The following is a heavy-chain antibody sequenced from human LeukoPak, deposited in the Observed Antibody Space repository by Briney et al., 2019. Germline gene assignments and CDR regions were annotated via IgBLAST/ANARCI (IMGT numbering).Heavy chain of an antibody. D-gene: IGHD3-3*01. V-gene: IGHV4-31*03. J-gene: IGHJ4*02. Sequence: SQTLSLTCTVSGGSISTGGYYWSWIRQHPGKGLEWIGYIYYSGSTYYHPSLKSRLTISVDTSKNQFSLKLSSVTAADTAVYYCARALEWLPKFDYWGQGTLVTVSS. CDR1: GGSISTGGYY. CDR2: IYYSGST. CDR3: ARALEWLPKFDY.